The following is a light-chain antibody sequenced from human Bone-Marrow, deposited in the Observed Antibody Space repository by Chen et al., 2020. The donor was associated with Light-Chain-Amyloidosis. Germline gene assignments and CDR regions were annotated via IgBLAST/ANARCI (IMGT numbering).Light chain of an antibody. CDR2: GAS. J-gene: IGKJ3*01. CDR3: QHYGDSLFT. Sequence: VLTQSPGTLSLSPGERATLSCRVSQSVSSTHLAWYQQKPGQAPRLLIYGASTRATGIPDRFSSNGSATDFTLTISRVEPEDFAIYYCQHYGDSLFTFGPGTKVDIE. CDR1: QSVSSTH. V-gene: IGKV3-20*01.